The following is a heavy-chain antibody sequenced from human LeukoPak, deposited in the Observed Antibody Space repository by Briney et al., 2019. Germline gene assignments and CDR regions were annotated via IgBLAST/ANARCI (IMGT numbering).Heavy chain of an antibody. Sequence: AASVKVSCKASGYTFTGYYMHWVRQAPGQGLEWMGWINPNSGGTNYAQKFQGRVTMTRDTSISTAYMELSSLRSEDTAVYYCARVNRAYYDILTGYYYFDYWGQGTLVTVSS. CDR2: INPNSGGT. D-gene: IGHD3-9*01. V-gene: IGHV1-2*02. CDR1: GYTFTGYY. J-gene: IGHJ4*02. CDR3: ARVNRAYYDILTGYYYFDY.